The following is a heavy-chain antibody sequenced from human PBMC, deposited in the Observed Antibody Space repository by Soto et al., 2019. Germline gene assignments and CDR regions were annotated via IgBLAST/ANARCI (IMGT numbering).Heavy chain of an antibody. Sequence: GASVKVSCKASGYTFTSYGISWVRQAPGQGLEWMGWISAYNGNTNYAQKLQGRVTMTTDTSTSTAYMELRSLRSDDTAVYYCARALNYYDSSGYYSRSWFDPWGQGTLVTSPQ. CDR3: ARALNYYDSSGYYSRSWFDP. CDR2: ISAYNGNT. V-gene: IGHV1-18*04. D-gene: IGHD3-22*01. CDR1: GYTFTSYG. J-gene: IGHJ5*02.